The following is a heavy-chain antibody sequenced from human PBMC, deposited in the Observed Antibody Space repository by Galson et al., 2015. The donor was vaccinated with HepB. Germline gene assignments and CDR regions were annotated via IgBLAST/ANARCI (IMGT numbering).Heavy chain of an antibody. J-gene: IGHJ4*02. V-gene: IGHV3-30*12. CDR2: ISPNGHKN. CDR3: ARERLIAAPAAFDY. D-gene: IGHD6-25*01. Sequence: SLRLSCAASGFTFSTYGFHWVRQAPGKGLEWVALISPNGHKNIYTDSVTGRFTISRDNSRNIVSLEMDNLGAGDAAIYYCARERLIAAPAAFDYWGRGALVSVSS. CDR1: GFTFSTYG.